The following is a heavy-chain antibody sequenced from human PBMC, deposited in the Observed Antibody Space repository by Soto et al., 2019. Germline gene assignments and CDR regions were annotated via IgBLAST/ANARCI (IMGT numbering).Heavy chain of an antibody. CDR1: GGSISSSSYY. V-gene: IGHV4-39*01. J-gene: IGHJ4*02. CDR3: ATHYGDYGGY. Sequence: QLQLQESGPGLVKPSETLSLTCTVSGGSISSSSYYWGWIRQPPGKGLEWIGSIYYSGSTYYNPSLKSRVTISVDTAQNPFSLNLSSVTAADTAVYYCATHYGDYGGYWGQGTLVTVSS. CDR2: IYYSGST. D-gene: IGHD4-17*01.